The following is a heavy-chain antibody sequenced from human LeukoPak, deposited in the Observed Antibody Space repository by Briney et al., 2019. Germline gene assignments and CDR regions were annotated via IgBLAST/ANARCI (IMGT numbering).Heavy chain of an antibody. V-gene: IGHV4-34*01. CDR1: GGSFSGYY. CDR2: INHSGST. CDR3: ARGPYYYCSGSYDY. D-gene: IGHD3-10*01. Sequence: PSETLSLTCAVYGGSFSGYYWSWIRHPPGKGLEWIGEINHSGSTNYNPSLTSRVTISVDTSKNQFSLKLSSVTAADTAVYYCARGPYYYCSGSYDYWGQGTLVTVSS. J-gene: IGHJ4*02.